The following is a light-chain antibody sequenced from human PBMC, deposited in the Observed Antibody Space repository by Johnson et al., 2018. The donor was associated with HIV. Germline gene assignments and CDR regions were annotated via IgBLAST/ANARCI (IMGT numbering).Light chain of an antibody. CDR3: ATWDYSLSVYV. CDR1: SSNIGNNY. J-gene: IGLJ1*01. Sequence: QSVLTQPPSVSAAPGQKVTISCSGSSSNIGNNYVSWYQQLPGTAPKLLIYEDNKRPSGIPYRFSGSKSGTSATLAITGLQTGDEADYYCATWDYSLSVYVFGTGTKVTVL. V-gene: IGLV1-51*02. CDR2: EDN.